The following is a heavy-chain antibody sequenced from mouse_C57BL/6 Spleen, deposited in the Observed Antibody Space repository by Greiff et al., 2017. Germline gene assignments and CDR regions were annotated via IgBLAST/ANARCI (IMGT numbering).Heavy chain of an antibody. CDR1: GFTFSSYG. Sequence: DVKLVESGGDLVKPGGSLKLSCAASGFTFSSYGMSWVRQTPDKRLEWVATISSGGSYTYYPDSVKGRFTISRDNAKNTLYLQMSSLKSEDTAMYYCARQRGSSPYYFDYWGQGTTLTVSS. D-gene: IGHD1-1*01. CDR2: ISSGGSYT. V-gene: IGHV5-6*02. J-gene: IGHJ2*01. CDR3: ARQRGSSPYYFDY.